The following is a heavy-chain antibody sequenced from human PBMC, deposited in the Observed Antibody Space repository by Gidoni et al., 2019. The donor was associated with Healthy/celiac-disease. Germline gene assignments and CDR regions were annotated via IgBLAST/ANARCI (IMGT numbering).Heavy chain of an antibody. J-gene: IGHJ4*02. D-gene: IGHD6-13*01. CDR3: ARGLNLENPGSSWYSTYYFDY. CDR2: IYYSGST. CDR1: GGSISSRSYY. V-gene: IGHV4-39*01. Sequence: QLQLQESGPGLVKPSETLSLTCTVSGGSISSRSYYWGWIRQPPGKGLEWIGSIYYSGSTYYNPSLKSRVTISVDTSKNQFSLKLSSVTAADTAVYYCARGLNLENPGSSWYSTYYFDYWGQGTLVTVSS.